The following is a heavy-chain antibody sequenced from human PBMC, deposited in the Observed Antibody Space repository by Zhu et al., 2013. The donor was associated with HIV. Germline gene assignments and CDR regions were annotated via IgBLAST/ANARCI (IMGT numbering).Heavy chain of an antibody. CDR2: INAYNGNT. CDR1: GSTSTRYG. D-gene: IGHD1-26*01. Sequence: QVQLVQSGAEVKKPGASVKVSCKASGSTSTRYGLSWVRQSPGQGLEWMGWINAYNGNTNYAQKFQGRVTMTTDTSTSTAYMEVRSLRSDDTAVYYCARHPTTTIWHGXDVWAKGPRSPSP. J-gene: IGHJ6*02. CDR3: ARHPTTTIWHGXDV. V-gene: IGHV1-18*01.